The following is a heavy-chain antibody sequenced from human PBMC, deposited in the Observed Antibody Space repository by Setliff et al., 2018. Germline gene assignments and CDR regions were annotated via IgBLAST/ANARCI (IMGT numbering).Heavy chain of an antibody. D-gene: IGHD6-19*01. V-gene: IGHV4-61*09. CDR1: GDSISSRRNY. J-gene: IGHJ4*02. Sequence: PSETLSLTCTVSGDSISSRRNYWGWFRQPAGKELEWIGQIYTSWSTNFTPSLKSRVTISLDTSKNQFSLNLTSVTAADTAVYYCARGRAGHSGHWGQGTLVTVSS. CDR3: ARGRAGHSGH. CDR2: IYTSWST.